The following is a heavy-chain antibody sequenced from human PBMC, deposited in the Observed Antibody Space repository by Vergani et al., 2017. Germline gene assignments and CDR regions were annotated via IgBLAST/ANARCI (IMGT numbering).Heavy chain of an antibody. CDR2: ISHDGSKK. CDR3: ARTIGYYYYYMDV. J-gene: IGHJ6*03. Sequence: QVQLVESGGGVVQPGRSLRLSCAASGFTFSSYAMHWVRQAPGKGLEWVAVISHDGSKKYSADSMKGRFTISRDNSKNTLYLQMNSLRAEDTAVYYCARTIGYYYYYMDVWGKGTTVTVSS. D-gene: IGHD3-9*01. CDR1: GFTFSSYA. V-gene: IGHV3-30-3*01.